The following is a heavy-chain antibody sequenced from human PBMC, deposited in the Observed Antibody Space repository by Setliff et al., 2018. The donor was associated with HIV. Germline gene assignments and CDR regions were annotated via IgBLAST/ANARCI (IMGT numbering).Heavy chain of an antibody. CDR1: GFAFSTFD. CDR2: IYSDGST. D-gene: IGHD3-22*01. Sequence: GGSLSLSCEASGFAFSTFDMAWVRQAPGKGLEWVSTIYSDGSTYHADSVKGRFTLSRDTSKNTLSLQMNTLRPEDTAVYYCARVRLYNSALDYWGQGTLVTVSS. J-gene: IGHJ4*02. V-gene: IGHV3-66*02. CDR3: ARVRLYNSALDY.